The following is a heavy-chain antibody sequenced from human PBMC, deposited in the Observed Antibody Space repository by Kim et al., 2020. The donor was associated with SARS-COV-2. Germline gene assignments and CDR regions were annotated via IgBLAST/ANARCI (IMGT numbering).Heavy chain of an antibody. Sequence: VKGRFTIARDNAKNSLYLQMNSLRAEDTAVYYCASIAAAGTLVYYYGMDVWGQGTTVTVSS. J-gene: IGHJ6*02. V-gene: IGHV3-21*01. CDR3: ASIAAAGTLVYYYGMDV. D-gene: IGHD6-13*01.